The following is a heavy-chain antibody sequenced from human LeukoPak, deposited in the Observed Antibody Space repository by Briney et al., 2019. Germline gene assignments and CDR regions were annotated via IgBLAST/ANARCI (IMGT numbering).Heavy chain of an antibody. CDR2: IYHSGST. CDR1: GYSISSGFY. J-gene: IGHJ4*02. CDR3: ARLLMVYERYFDY. Sequence: PSETLSLTCPVSGYSISSGFYWGWIRQPPGKGLEWIGSIYHSGSTYYNPSLKSRVTISVDTSKNQFSLKLSSVTAADTAVYYCARLLMVYERYFDYWGQGTLVTVSS. D-gene: IGHD2-8*01. V-gene: IGHV4-38-2*01.